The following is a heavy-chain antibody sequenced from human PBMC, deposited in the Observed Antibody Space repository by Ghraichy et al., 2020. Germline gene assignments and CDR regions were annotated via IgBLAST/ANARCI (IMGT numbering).Heavy chain of an antibody. D-gene: IGHD5-18*01. J-gene: IGHJ4*02. V-gene: IGHV5-51*01. Sequence: GESLNISCKGSGYSFTSYWIGWVRQMPGKGLEWMGIIYPGDSDTRYSPSFQGQVTISADKSISTAYLQWSSLKASDTAMYYCARLLGGYSYGEVPDYWGQGTLVTVSS. CDR3: ARLLGGYSYGEVPDY. CDR1: GYSFTSYW. CDR2: IYPGDSDT.